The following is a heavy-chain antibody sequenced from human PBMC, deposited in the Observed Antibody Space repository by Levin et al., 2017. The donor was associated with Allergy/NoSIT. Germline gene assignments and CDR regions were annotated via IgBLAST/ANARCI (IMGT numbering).Heavy chain of an antibody. J-gene: IGHJ4*02. CDR3: ARDVTNYGGNEGAVDY. Sequence: GESLKISCAASGFTFSSYAMHWVRQAPGKGLEWVAVISYDGSNKYYADSVKGRFTISRDNSKNTLYLQMNSLRAEDTAVYYCARDVTNYGGNEGAVDYWGQGTLVTVSS. V-gene: IGHV3-30*04. CDR2: ISYDGSNK. D-gene: IGHD4-23*01. CDR1: GFTFSSYA.